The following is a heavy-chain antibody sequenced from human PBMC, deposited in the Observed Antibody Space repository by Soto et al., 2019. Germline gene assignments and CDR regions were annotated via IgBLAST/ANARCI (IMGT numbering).Heavy chain of an antibody. CDR3: AGVVAGAGPDWFDP. CDR2: TIPNCGAP. Sequence: SVKVSCKASGYTFTGYYMHWLRQAPGQGLEWMGGTIPNCGAPNYAQKFQGRVTITADESTSTAYMELSSLRSEDTAVYYCAGVVAGAGPDWFDPWGQGTLVTVSS. V-gene: IGHV1-69*13. D-gene: IGHD6-13*01. CDR1: GYTFTGYY. J-gene: IGHJ5*02.